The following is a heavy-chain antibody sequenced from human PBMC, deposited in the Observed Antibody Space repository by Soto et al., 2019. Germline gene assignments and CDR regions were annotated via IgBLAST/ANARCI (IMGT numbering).Heavy chain of an antibody. CDR1: GYSFTSYW. V-gene: IGHV5-10-1*01. D-gene: IGHD4-17*01. CDR2: IDPSDSYT. J-gene: IGHJ3*02. Sequence: PGESLKISCKGSGYSFTSYWISWVRQMPGKGLEWMGRIDPSDSYTNYSPSFQGHVTISADKSISTAYLQWSSLKASDTAMYYCAIHDYGDYFDAFDISGQGTMVTVSS. CDR3: AIHDYGDYFDAFDI.